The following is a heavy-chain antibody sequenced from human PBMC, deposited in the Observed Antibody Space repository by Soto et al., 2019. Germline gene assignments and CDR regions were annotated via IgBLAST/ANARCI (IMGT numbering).Heavy chain of an antibody. CDR3: ARGLYYDFWSGYYTTLDY. CDR1: GGSFSGYY. Sequence: QVQLQQWGAGLLKPSETLSLTCAVYGGSFSGYYWSWIRQPPGKGLEWIGEINHSGSTNYNPSLKSRVTISVDTSKNQFSLKLSSVTAADTAVYYCARGLYYDFWSGYYTTLDYWGQGTLVTVSS. CDR2: INHSGST. D-gene: IGHD3-3*01. J-gene: IGHJ4*02. V-gene: IGHV4-34*01.